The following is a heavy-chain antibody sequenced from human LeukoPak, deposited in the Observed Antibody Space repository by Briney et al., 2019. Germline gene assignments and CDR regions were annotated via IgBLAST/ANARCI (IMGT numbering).Heavy chain of an antibody. CDR1: GFTFSNHA. V-gene: IGHV3-30*01. CDR2: LSGDGSRT. CDR3: ARDVGVGANVEVTMD. J-gene: IGHJ4*02. Sequence: GGSLRLSCAASGFTFSNHAMHWVRQAPGKGLEWVAVLSGDGSRTYYADSVKGRFTISRDNSENTVSLQMNSLRSEDTALYYCARDVGVGANVEVTMDWGQGTLVTVSS. D-gene: IGHD5-24*01.